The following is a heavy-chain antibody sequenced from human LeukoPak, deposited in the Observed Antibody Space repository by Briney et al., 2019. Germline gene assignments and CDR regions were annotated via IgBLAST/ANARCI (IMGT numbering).Heavy chain of an antibody. J-gene: IGHJ6*02. Sequence: KTSETLSLTCTVSGGSVSSGSCYWSWIRQPPGKGLEWIGYIYYSGSTNYNPSLKSRVTISVDTSKNQFSLKLSSVTAADTAVYYCVRQWLAPSYYGMDVWGQGTTVTVSS. V-gene: IGHV4-61*01. D-gene: IGHD6-19*01. CDR3: VRQWLAPSYYGMDV. CDR2: IYYSGST. CDR1: GGSVSSGSCY.